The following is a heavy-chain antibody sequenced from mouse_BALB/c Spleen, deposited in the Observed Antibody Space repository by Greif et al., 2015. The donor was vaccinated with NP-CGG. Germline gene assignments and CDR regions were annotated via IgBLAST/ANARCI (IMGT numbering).Heavy chain of an antibody. J-gene: IGHJ3*01. CDR2: INPSTGYT. V-gene: IGHV1-7*01. CDR3: ARRELTGAGWFAY. D-gene: IGHD4-1*01. CDR1: GYTFTSYW. Sequence: VQLQQSGAELAKPVASVKMSCKASGYTFTSYWMHWVKQRPGQGLEWIGYINPSTGYTEYNQKFKDKATLTADKSSSTAYMQLSSLTSEDSAVYYCARRELTGAGWFAYWGQGTLVTVSA.